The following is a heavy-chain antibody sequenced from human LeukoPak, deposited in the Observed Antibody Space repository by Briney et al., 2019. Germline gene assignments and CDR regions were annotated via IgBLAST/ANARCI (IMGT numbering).Heavy chain of an antibody. Sequence: GESLRLSCVLSVLTFSDAWMSGVRQAPGKGVEWVGRIRNERMTEYAAPVQGRFSISRDNSKNTIYLKMNSTGTEDTDMYFCTWMATICTVDYWGQGTLVTVSS. CDR2: IRNERMT. D-gene: IGHD5-12*01. J-gene: IGHJ4*02. V-gene: IGHV3-15*01. CDR1: VLTFSDAW. CDR3: TWMATICTVDY.